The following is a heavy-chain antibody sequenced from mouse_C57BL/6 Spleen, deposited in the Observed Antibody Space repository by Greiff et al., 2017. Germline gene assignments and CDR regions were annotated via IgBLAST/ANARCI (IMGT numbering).Heavy chain of an antibody. V-gene: IGHV1-59*01. CDR2: IDPSASYT. Sequence: QVQLQQPGAELVRPGTSVKLSCKASGYTFTSYWMHWVKQRPGQGLEWIGVIDPSASYTNYNHKFKGKATLTVDTSSSTAYMQLSSLTSEDAAVYYCARRGNEGFAYWGQGTLVTVSA. CDR3: ARRGNEGFAY. CDR1: GYTFTSYW. J-gene: IGHJ3*01. D-gene: IGHD2-1*01.